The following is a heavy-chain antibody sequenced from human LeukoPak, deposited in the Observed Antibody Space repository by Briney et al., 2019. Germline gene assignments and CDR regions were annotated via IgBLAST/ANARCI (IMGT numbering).Heavy chain of an antibody. V-gene: IGHV3-30*10. CDR3: ARDHGGNSNWFDP. CDR2: ISYDGSNA. D-gene: IGHD4-23*01. CDR1: GFTSSSYI. J-gene: IGHJ5*02. Sequence: GGSLRLSCAASGFTSSSYIMHWVRQAPGKGLEWVAVISYDGSNAYYRDSVRGRFTISRDNSENTLFLQMNSLRGEDTAVYYCARDHGGNSNWFDPWGQGTLVTVSS.